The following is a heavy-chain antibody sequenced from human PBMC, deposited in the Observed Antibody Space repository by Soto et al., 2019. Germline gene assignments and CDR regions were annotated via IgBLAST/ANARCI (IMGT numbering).Heavy chain of an antibody. V-gene: IGHV1-3*01. Sequence: QVHLVQSGAEVKKPGATVRVSCKASGYTFTDYAIHWVRQAPGQSLEWLGWINAGTGNTKYSQKFQGRVTITRDTSASTAYIDLTSLTSEDTAVYFCARDRNYADHWGQGTLVTVSS. CDR3: ARDRNYADH. CDR2: INAGTGNT. D-gene: IGHD1-7*01. J-gene: IGHJ4*02. CDR1: GYTFTDYA.